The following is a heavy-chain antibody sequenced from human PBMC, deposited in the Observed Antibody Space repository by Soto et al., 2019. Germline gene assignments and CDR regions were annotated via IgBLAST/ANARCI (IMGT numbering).Heavy chain of an antibody. D-gene: IGHD3-10*01. CDR1: GYTFTGYY. CDR3: ARNTQVAMVRGVIITPDAFDI. J-gene: IGHJ3*02. V-gene: IGHV1-2*04. Sequence: ASVKVSCKASGYTFTGYYMHWVRQAPGQGLEWMGWINPNSGGTNYAQKFQGWVTMTRDTSISTAYMELSRLRSDDTAVYYCARNTQVAMVRGVIITPDAFDIWGQGTMVTVSS. CDR2: INPNSGGT.